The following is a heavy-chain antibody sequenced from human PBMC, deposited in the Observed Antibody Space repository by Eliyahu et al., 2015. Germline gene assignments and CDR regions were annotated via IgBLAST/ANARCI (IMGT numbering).Heavy chain of an antibody. CDR1: GGSFSGYY. Sequence: QVQLQQWGAGLLKPSETLSLTCAVYGGSFSGYYWSWIRQPPGKGLEWIGKINHSGSTNYNPSLKSRVTISVDTSKKQFSLKLSSVTAADTAVYYCARGGGSNPPLSGMDVWAQGTTVTVSS. CDR2: INHSGST. CDR3: ARGGGSNPPLSGMDV. V-gene: IGHV4-34*02. J-gene: IGHJ6*02. D-gene: IGHD1-26*01.